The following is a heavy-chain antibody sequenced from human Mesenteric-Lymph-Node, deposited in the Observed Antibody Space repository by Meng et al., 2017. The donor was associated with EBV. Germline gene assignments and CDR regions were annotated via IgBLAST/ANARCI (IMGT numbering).Heavy chain of an antibody. CDR1: GGTFSSHA. V-gene: IGHV1-69*01. CDR2: IVPIFGTT. Sequence: QGELGASGDEVKKPGASGKVSCKASGGTFSSHAFRWVRQAPGQGLEWMGGIVPIFGTTTYAQKFQGRLTITADEATSTAHMELHGLRSDDTALYFCARGAATMPLEYWGQGALVTVSS. J-gene: IGHJ4*02. CDR3: ARGAATMPLEY. D-gene: IGHD5-12*01.